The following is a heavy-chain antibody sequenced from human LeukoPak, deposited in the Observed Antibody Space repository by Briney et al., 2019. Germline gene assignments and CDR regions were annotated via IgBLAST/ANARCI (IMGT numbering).Heavy chain of an antibody. Sequence: GASVKVSCKASGYTFTSYGISWVRQAPGQGLEWMGWISAYNGNTNYAQKLQGRVTMTTDTSTSTAYMELRSLRSDDTAVYYCARAFFGYFDWSWDPLERSLDYWGQGTLVTVSS. J-gene: IGHJ4*02. D-gene: IGHD3-9*01. CDR3: ARAFFGYFDWSWDPLERSLDY. V-gene: IGHV1-18*01. CDR2: ISAYNGNT. CDR1: GYTFTSYG.